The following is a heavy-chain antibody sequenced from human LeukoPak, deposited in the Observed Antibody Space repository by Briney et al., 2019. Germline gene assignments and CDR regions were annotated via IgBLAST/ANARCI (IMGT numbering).Heavy chain of an antibody. Sequence: GGSLRLSCAASGFTFSSYWMSWVRQAPGKGLEWVANIKQDGSEKYYVDSVKGRFTISRDNAKNSLYLQMNSLRAEDTDVFYCARGSRGYSYGLYYYYGMDVWGQGTTVTVSS. CDR2: IKQDGSEK. CDR1: GFTFSSYW. V-gene: IGHV3-7*04. D-gene: IGHD5-18*01. J-gene: IGHJ6*02. CDR3: ARGSRGYSYGLYYYYGMDV.